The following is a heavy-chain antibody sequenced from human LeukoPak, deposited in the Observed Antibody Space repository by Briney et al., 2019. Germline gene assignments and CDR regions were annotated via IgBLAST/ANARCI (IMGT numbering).Heavy chain of an antibody. CDR3: AGDPNGDYIGAFEF. D-gene: IGHD4-17*01. CDR2: ITRGGAPR. V-gene: IGHV3-23*01. CDR1: GFTFSNYS. Sequence: GGSLRLSCAASGFTFSNYSVMWVRQAPGQGLEWVSAITRGGAPRYEDSVKGRFTISRDNSKNTLYLQMNSLRAEDTAQYFCAGDPNGDYIGAFEFWGEGTGVTVSS. J-gene: IGHJ3*01.